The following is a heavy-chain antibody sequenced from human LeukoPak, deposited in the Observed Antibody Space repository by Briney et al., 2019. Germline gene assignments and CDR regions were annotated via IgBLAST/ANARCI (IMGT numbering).Heavy chain of an antibody. CDR2: IYYSGST. CDR1: GGSISSNY. D-gene: IGHD3-10*01. V-gene: IGHV4-59*01. CDR3: ARQEPDYYGSGSYLPIDY. J-gene: IGHJ4*02. Sequence: SETLSLTCTVSGGSISSNYWSWIRQPPGKGLEWIGYIYYSGSTNYNPSLKSRVTISVDTSKNQFSLKLSSVTAADTAVYYCARQEPDYYGSGSYLPIDYWGQGTLVTVSS.